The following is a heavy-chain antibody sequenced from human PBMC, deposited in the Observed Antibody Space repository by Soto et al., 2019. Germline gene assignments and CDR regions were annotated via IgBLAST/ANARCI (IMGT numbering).Heavy chain of an antibody. CDR1: GFILNDYG. CDR2: ISFDGNNK. D-gene: IGHD5-18*01. J-gene: IGHJ3*01. CDR3: VKGDLDTAVVNSPDAFDF. Sequence: QVKLVESGGGVVQPGRSLRLSCEASGFILNDYGMHWVRQAPGKGLDWVAVISFDGNNKYYAQSVKGRFTISRDNSKNTLFLHMDSLRREDTAVYHCVKGDLDTAVVNSPDAFDFWGQGTMVTVSS. V-gene: IGHV3-30*18.